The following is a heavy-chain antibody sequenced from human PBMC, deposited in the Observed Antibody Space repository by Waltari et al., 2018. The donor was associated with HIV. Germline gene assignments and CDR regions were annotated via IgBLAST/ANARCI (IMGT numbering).Heavy chain of an antibody. CDR2: INCRTGAT. CDR1: GYTFTDFH. V-gene: IGHV1-2*02. D-gene: IGHD3-10*01. J-gene: IGHJ4*02. Sequence: QVLLVQSGAEVKKPGASVKVSCQASGYTFTDFHMPWVRPAPGQGPEWMGWINCRTGATRDLDKFQGRVTMTRDTSLKTAYIEISGLTSDDTAVYYCAKEPDFSGSGSYLRNWGQGTLVTVSS. CDR3: AKEPDFSGSGSYLRN.